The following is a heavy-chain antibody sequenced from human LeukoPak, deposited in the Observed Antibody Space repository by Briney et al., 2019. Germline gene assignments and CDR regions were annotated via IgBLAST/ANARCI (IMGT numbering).Heavy chain of an antibody. CDR3: ARDSSGGDYWFDP. Sequence: PGGSLRLSSAASGFTFSSYWMHWVRQAPGKGLVWVSRINSDGSSTSYADSVKGRFTISRDNAKNTLYLQMNSLRAEDTAVYYCARDSSGGDYWFDPWGQGTLVTVSS. V-gene: IGHV3-74*01. CDR1: GFTFSSYW. D-gene: IGHD2-21*02. J-gene: IGHJ5*02. CDR2: INSDGSST.